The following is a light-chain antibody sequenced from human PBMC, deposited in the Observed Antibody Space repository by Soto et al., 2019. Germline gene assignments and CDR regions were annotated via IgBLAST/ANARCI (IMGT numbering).Light chain of an antibody. CDR1: SSDVGGYNY. CDR2: DVS. V-gene: IGLV2-8*01. Sequence: QSVLTQPPSASGSPGQSVALSCTGTSSDVGGYNYVSWYQQHPGKAPKLMIYDVSKRPSGVPDRFSGSKSGNTASLTVSGLQAEDEAEYYCSSYAGTHIVFGTGTKLTVL. CDR3: SSYAGTHIV. J-gene: IGLJ1*01.